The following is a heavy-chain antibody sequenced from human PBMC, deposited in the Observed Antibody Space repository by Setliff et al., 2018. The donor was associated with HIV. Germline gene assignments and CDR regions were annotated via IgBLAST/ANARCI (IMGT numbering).Heavy chain of an antibody. J-gene: IGHJ5*02. D-gene: IGHD3-10*01. Sequence: SETLSLTCTVSGDSIRSNFNYWGWIRQPPGKGLEWIGIIYYSGSNYDNPSLKNRVAMSMDTSRNQFSLRLKSVTAADTAVYYCARVAAGTYGKGDWFDPWGQGTQVTVSS. V-gene: IGHV4-39*07. CDR2: IYYSGSN. CDR1: GDSIRSNFNY. CDR3: ARVAAGTYGKGDWFDP.